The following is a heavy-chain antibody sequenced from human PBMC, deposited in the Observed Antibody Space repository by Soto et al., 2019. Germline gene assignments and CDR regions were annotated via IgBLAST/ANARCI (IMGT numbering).Heavy chain of an antibody. J-gene: IGHJ6*02. D-gene: IGHD2-2*01. CDR1: GYTFTSYY. V-gene: IGHV1-46*01. CDR2: INPSGGST. CDR3: AREFLGCSSTSCPHYYYYGMDV. Sequence: ASVKVSCKASGYTFTSYYMRWVRQAPGQGLEWMGIINPSGGSTSYAQKFQGRVTMTRDTSTSTVYMELSSLRSEDTAVYYCAREFLGCSSTSCPHYYYYGMDVWGQGTTVTVSS.